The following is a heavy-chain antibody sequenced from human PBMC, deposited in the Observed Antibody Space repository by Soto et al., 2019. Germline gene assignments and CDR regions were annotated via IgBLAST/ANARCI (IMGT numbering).Heavy chain of an antibody. D-gene: IGHD6-13*01. Sequence: PVESLKISCKGSGYRFTSYWIGWVHQIPGKGLEWMGIIYPCDSDTRYSPSFQGQVTISADKSISTAYLQWSSLKASDTAMYYCARPSAGSRHYGMEVWGHGTTATVS. J-gene: IGHJ6*02. V-gene: IGHV5-51*07. CDR1: GYRFTSYW. CDR3: ARPSAGSRHYGMEV. CDR2: IYPCDSDT.